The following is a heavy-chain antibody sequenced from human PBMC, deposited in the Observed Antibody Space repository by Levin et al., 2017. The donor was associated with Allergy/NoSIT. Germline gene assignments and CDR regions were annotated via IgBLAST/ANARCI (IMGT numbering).Heavy chain of an antibody. V-gene: IGHV3-72*01. CDR3: ASYLSGHPF. D-gene: IGHD3-10*01. Sequence: GGSLRLSCATSGFIFSDHYMDRVRQAPGKGLEWVGRTKNRASSYTTEYAASVKGRFTISRDDSKNSLYLQMSSLKTEDTAVYYCASYLSGHPFWGQGTLVTVSS. J-gene: IGHJ3*01. CDR1: GFIFSDHY. CDR2: TKNRASSYTT.